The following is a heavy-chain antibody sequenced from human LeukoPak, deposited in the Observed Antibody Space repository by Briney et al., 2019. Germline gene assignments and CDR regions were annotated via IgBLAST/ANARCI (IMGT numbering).Heavy chain of an antibody. CDR3: LVTTRSRGFDY. CDR2: IRQDGSVQ. V-gene: IGHV3-7*01. D-gene: IGHD1/OR15-1a*01. J-gene: IGHJ4*02. CDR1: GFPFSSYW. Sequence: GSLSLSFAASGFPFSSYWMRWVRRAPGKGGEGGGNIRQDGSVQNYVDSVKGRFTISRDNPKNSVYLQMSSLRAEDTAVYYCLVTTRSRGFDYSGQGTLVTISS.